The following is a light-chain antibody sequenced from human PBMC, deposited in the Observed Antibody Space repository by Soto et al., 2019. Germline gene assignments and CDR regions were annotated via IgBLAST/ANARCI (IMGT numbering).Light chain of an antibody. J-gene: IGKJ1*01. Sequence: EIVMTQSPATLSVSPGERATLSCRASQSVSSYLAWYQQKPGQAPRLLIYDASSRPTGIPDRFSGSGSGTDFTLTISRLEPEDFAVYYCEQYGSSPRTFGQGTKVDI. CDR3: EQYGSSPRT. CDR2: DAS. V-gene: IGKV3-20*01. CDR1: QSVSSY.